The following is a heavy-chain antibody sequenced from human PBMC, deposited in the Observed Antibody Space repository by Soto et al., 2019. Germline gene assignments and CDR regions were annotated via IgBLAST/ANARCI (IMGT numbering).Heavy chain of an antibody. CDR2: MNPNSGNT. Sequence: ASVKVSCKASGYTFTSYDINWVRQATGQGLEWMGWMNPNSGNTGYAQKFQGRVTMTRNTSISTAYMELSSLRSEDTAVYYCASVIGGDSEYYFDFWGQGALVTVSS. J-gene: IGHJ4*02. D-gene: IGHD2-21*02. CDR3: ASVIGGDSEYYFDF. CDR1: GYTFTSYD. V-gene: IGHV1-8*01.